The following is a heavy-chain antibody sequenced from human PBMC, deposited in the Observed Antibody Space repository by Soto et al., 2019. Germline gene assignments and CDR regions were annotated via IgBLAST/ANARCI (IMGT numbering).Heavy chain of an antibody. CDR3: AKDHMVSDYFDY. J-gene: IGHJ4*02. D-gene: IGHD3-10*01. CDR1: GFTLSSYA. CDR2: ISGSGGST. Sequence: GGSLRISCAASGFTLSSYAMSWVRQAPGKGLEWVSAISGSGGSTYYADSVKGRFTISRDNSKNTLYLQMNGLRAEDTAVYYCAKDHMVSDYFDYWGQGTLVTV. V-gene: IGHV3-23*01.